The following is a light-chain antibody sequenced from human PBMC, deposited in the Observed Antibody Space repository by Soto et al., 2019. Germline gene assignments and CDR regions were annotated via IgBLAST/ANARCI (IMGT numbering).Light chain of an antibody. CDR3: HQYNNWPPLT. J-gene: IGKJ4*01. CDR2: GAS. V-gene: IGKV3-15*01. CDR1: QTVRSN. Sequence: EIVITQSPATLSVSPGERATLSCRASQTVRSNLAWYQQKPGQAPRLLIYGASTGATAIPARFSGSGSGTEFTLTISSLQSEDFAVYYCHQYNNWPPLTFGGGTKVDIK.